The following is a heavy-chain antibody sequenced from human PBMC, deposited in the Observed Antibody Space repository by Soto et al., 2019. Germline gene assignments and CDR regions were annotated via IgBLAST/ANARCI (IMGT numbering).Heavy chain of an antibody. Sequence: QLQLQESGPGLVKPLETLSLTCTVSGGSISSSSYYWGWIRQPPGKGLEWIGSIYYSGSTYYNPSLKGRVTISVDTSKNPFSLKLSSVTAPDTAVYYCATLLFGEGNYWGQGTLVTVSS. V-gene: IGHV4-39*01. CDR3: ATLLFGEGNY. CDR2: IYYSGST. D-gene: IGHD3-10*01. J-gene: IGHJ4*02. CDR1: GGSISSSSYY.